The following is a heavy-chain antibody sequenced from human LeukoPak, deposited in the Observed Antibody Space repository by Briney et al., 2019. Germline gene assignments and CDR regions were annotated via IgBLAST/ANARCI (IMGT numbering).Heavy chain of an antibody. J-gene: IGHJ6*02. D-gene: IGHD3-10*01. Sequence: SETLSLTCTVSGGSISSSSYYWGWIRQPPGKGLEWIGSIYYSGSTYYNPSLKSRVTISVDTSKNQFSLKLSSVTAADTAVYYCATRSSGESYGMDVWGQGATVTVSS. CDR2: IYYSGST. CDR3: ATRSSGESYGMDV. CDR1: GGSISSSSYY. V-gene: IGHV4-39*01.